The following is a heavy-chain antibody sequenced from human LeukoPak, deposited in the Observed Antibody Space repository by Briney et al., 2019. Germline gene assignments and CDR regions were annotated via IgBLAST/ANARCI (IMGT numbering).Heavy chain of an antibody. Sequence: SETLSLTCAVYGGSFSGYYWSWIRQPPGKGLEWIGEINHSGSTNYNPSLKSRVTISVDTSKNQFSLKLSSVTAADTAVYYCARGLGYCSSTSCYQRRFDPWGQGTLVTVSS. CDR1: GGSFSGYY. V-gene: IGHV4-34*01. CDR2: INHSGST. J-gene: IGHJ5*02. CDR3: ARGLGYCSSTSCYQRRFDP. D-gene: IGHD2-2*01.